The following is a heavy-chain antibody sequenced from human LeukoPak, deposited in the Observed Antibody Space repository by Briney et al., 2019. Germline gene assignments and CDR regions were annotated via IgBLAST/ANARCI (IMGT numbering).Heavy chain of an antibody. J-gene: IGHJ4*02. Sequence: PGGSLRLSCEGSGFTFRNYWMNWVRQAPGKGLEWVANINQDGSQKHFVGSVKGRFTISRDNAKNSLSLQMNSLRAEDAAVYYCARDGQYSTSWYDLDYWGQGTLVTVFS. CDR2: INQDGSQK. V-gene: IGHV3-7*04. CDR3: ARDGQYSTSWYDLDY. D-gene: IGHD6-13*01. CDR1: GFTFRNYW.